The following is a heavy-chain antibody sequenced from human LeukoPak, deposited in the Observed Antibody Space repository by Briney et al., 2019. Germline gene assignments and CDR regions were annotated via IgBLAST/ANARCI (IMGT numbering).Heavy chain of an antibody. J-gene: IGHJ3*02. CDR1: GFTFSSYA. V-gene: IGHV3-23*01. CDR2: ISGSGGST. Sequence: GSLRLSCAASGFTFSSYAMSWVRQAPGKGLEWVSAISGSGGSTYYADSVKGRFTISRDNSKNTLYLQMNSLRAEDTAVYYCATEVVVVVTAKFAFDIWGQGTMVTVSS. D-gene: IGHD2-21*02. CDR3: ATEVVVVVTAKFAFDI.